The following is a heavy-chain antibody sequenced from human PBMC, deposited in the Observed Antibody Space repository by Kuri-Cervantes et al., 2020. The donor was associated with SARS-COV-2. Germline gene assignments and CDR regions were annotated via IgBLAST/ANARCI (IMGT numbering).Heavy chain of an antibody. Sequence: SETLSLTCTVSGGSISSGGYYWSWIRQHPGKGLEWIGYIYYSGRTYYNPSLKSRVTISADTSKNQFSLKLGSVTAADTAAYYCARWGYSRGAFKIWGRGPL. J-gene: IGHJ3*02. CDR3: ARWGYSRGAFKI. V-gene: IGHV4-31*03. CDR2: IYYSGRT. CDR1: GGSISSGGYY. D-gene: IGHD5-18*01.